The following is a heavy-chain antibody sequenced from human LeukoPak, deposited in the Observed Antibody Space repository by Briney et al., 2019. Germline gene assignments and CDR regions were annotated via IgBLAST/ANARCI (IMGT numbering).Heavy chain of an antibody. V-gene: IGHV3-30-3*01. CDR3: ATADCSSTSCLSGDAFDI. J-gene: IGHJ3*02. D-gene: IGHD2-2*01. Sequence: GGSLRLSCAASGFTFSSYAMHWVRQAPGKGLAWVAVISYDGSNKYYADSVKGRFTISRDNSKNTLYLQMNSLRAEDTAVYYCATADCSSTSCLSGDAFDIWGQGTMVTVSS. CDR2: ISYDGSNK. CDR1: GFTFSSYA.